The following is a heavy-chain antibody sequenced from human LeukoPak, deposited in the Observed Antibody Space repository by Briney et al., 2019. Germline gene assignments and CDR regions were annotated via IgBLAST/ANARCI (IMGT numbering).Heavy chain of an antibody. CDR1: GFTFSSYG. V-gene: IGHV3-30*18. Sequence: GGSLRLSCAASGFTFSSYGMHWVRQAPGKGLEWVAVISYDGSNKYYADSVKGRFTISRDNSKNTLYLQMNSLRAEDTAVYYCAKALRSRASIAVAGGWGQGTLVTASS. CDR2: ISYDGSNK. CDR3: AKALRSRASIAVAGG. D-gene: IGHD6-19*01. J-gene: IGHJ4*02.